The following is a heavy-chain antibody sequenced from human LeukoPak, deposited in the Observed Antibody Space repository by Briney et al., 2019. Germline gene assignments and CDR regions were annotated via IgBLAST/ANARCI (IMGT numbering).Heavy chain of an antibody. CDR1: GGSISRYY. V-gene: IGHV4-59*01. CDR3: ARSAYYDSTTPDY. J-gene: IGHJ4*02. D-gene: IGHD3-3*01. Sequence: SETLSLTCTVSGGSISRYYWSWIRQPPGEGLEWIGYIYYSGSTNYNPSLKSRVTISVDTSKNQFSLRLSSVIAADTALYYCARSAYYDSTTPDYWGQGTLVTVSS. CDR2: IYYSGST.